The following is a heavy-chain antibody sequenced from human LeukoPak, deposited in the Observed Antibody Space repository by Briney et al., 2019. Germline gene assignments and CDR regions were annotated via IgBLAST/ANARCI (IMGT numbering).Heavy chain of an antibody. J-gene: IGHJ4*02. CDR3: ARDHYYGSGCYYPYYFDY. CDR1: GGTFSSYA. D-gene: IGHD3-10*01. CDR2: IIPIFGTA. Sequence: ASVKVSCKASGGTFSSYAISWVRQAPGQGLEWMGGIIPIFGTANYAQKFQGRVTITADESTSTAYMELSSLRSEDTAVYYCARDHYYGSGCYYPYYFDYWGQGTLVTVSS. V-gene: IGHV1-69*13.